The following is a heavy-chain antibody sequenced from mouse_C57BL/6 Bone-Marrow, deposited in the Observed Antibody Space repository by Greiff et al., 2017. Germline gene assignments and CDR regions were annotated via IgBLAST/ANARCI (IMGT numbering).Heavy chain of an antibody. J-gene: IGHJ3*01. CDR2: IHPNCGST. Sequence: VQLQQPGAELVKPGASVKLSCKASGYTFTSYWMHWVKQRPGQGLEWIGMIHPNCGSTNYNEKFTSKATLTVDKSSSTAYMQLSSLTSEDSAVYYCAREGWLLPPFAYWGQGTLVTVSA. CDR1: GYTFTSYW. CDR3: AREGWLLPPFAY. D-gene: IGHD2-3*01. V-gene: IGHV1-64*01.